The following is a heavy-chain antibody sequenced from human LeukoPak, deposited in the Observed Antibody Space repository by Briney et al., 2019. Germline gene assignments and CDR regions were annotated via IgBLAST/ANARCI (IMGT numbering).Heavy chain of an antibody. CDR2: INPNSGGT. CDR1: GYTFTSYD. J-gene: IGHJ4*02. D-gene: IGHD6-19*01. V-gene: IGHV1-2*02. Sequence: AASVKVSCKASGYTFTSYDINWVRQATGQGLEWMGWINPNSGGTNYAQKFQGRVTMTRDTSISTAYMELSRLRSDDTAVYYCARNSWAPHTGEGSGWYFSWGQGTLVTVSS. CDR3: ARNSWAPHTGEGSGWYFS.